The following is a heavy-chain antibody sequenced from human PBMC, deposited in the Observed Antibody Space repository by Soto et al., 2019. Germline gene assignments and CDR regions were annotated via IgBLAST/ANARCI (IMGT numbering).Heavy chain of an antibody. CDR1: GYTFTSYG. CDR2: ISAYNGNT. Sequence: ASVKVSCKASGYTFTSYGISWVRQAPGQGLEWMGWISAYNGNTNYAQKLQGRVTMTTDTSTSTAYMELRSLRSDDTAVYYWARDSPLLGYYDFWSGGGGYYYHGMDVWGQGTTVTVSS. CDR3: ARDSPLLGYYDFWSGGGGYYYHGMDV. D-gene: IGHD3-3*01. V-gene: IGHV1-18*04. J-gene: IGHJ6*02.